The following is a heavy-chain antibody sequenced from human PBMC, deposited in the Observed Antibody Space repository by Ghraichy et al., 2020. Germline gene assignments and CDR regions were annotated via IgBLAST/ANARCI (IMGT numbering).Heavy chain of an antibody. CDR1: GFTFSSYS. V-gene: IGHV3-21*01. CDR2: ISSSSYI. Sequence: GESLNISCAASGFTFSSYSMNWVRQAPGKGLEWVSSISSSSYIYYADSVKGRFTISRDNAKNSLYLQMNSLRAEDTGVYYCARAPIVVVPAAIPPDYYYYYMDVWGKGTTVTVSS. D-gene: IGHD2-2*02. J-gene: IGHJ6*03. CDR3: ARAPIVVVPAAIPPDYYYYYMDV.